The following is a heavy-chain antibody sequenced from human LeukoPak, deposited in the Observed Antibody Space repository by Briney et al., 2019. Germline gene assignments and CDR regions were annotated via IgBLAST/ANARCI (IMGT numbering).Heavy chain of an antibody. Sequence: GGSLRLSCAASGFTFSSYAMHWVRQAPGKGLEWVAVISYDGSNKYYADSVKGRFTISRDNSKNTLYLQMNSLRAEDTAVYYCARDRRPYSSGPEPAFDIWGQGTMVTVSS. CDR1: GFTFSSYA. V-gene: IGHV3-30*04. CDR2: ISYDGSNK. CDR3: ARDRRPYSSGPEPAFDI. J-gene: IGHJ3*02. D-gene: IGHD6-19*01.